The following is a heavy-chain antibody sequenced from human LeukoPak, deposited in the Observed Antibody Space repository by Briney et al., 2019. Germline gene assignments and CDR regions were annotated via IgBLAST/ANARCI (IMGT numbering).Heavy chain of an antibody. CDR2: IYYGGST. J-gene: IGHJ6*02. D-gene: IGHD2-15*01. Sequence: SETLSLTCTVSGDSISSSYYYWVWVRQPPGKGLEWIVSIYYGGSTYYTPSLKSRLTISLHTSNNHFSLRLNSVTATHTGVYYCARRSHCMGGSCPPVWGQGTTVTVSS. V-gene: IGHV4-39*01. CDR1: GDSISSSYYY. CDR3: ARRSHCMGGSCPPV.